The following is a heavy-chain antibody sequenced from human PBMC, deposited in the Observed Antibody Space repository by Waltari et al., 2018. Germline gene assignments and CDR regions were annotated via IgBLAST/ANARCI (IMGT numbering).Heavy chain of an antibody. CDR3: ARDKDDSSGYTYYFDY. CDR1: GGSISSSNW. V-gene: IGHV4-4*02. D-gene: IGHD3-22*01. CDR2: IYHSGGT. J-gene: IGHJ4*02. Sequence: QVQLQESGPGLVKPSGTLSLTCAVSGGSISSSNWWSWVRQPPGKGLEWIGEIYHSGGTNYNPSLKSRVTIAVDKSKNQFSLKLSSVTAADTAVYYCARDKDDSSGYTYYFDYWGQGTLVTVSS.